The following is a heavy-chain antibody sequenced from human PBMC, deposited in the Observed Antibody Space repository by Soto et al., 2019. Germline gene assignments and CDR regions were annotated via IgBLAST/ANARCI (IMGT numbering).Heavy chain of an antibody. J-gene: IGHJ5*02. Sequence: QLQLQESGSGLVKPSQTLSLTCAVSGGSIRSGTYTWNWLRQPPGKGLEWIGYTYQSGSTFYSASLKGRVTITVDRSKNQFSLKLSSGTAADTAVYCCARDVAVRGAMGWFDPWGQGTMVTVSS. CDR3: ARDVAVRGAMGWFDP. CDR1: GGSIRSGTYT. CDR2: TYQSGST. D-gene: IGHD3-10*01. V-gene: IGHV4-30-2*01.